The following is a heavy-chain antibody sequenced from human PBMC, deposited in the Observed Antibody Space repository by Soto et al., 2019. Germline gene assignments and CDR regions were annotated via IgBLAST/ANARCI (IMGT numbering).Heavy chain of an antibody. CDR1: GGAISGYY. CDR3: AKLIAGAGSNWFDP. V-gene: IGHV4-59*01. D-gene: IGHD3-10*01. Sequence: PSETLSLTCSVSGGAISGYYWIWIRQPPGKGLEWIGYTFYGRSTNYNPSLKSRVSISSDTSKNHLSLKLSSMTAADTAVYYCAKLIAGAGSNWFDPWGQGTLVTVSS. J-gene: IGHJ5*02. CDR2: TFYGRST.